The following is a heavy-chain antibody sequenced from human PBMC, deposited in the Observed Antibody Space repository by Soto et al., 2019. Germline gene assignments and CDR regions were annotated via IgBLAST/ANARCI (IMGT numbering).Heavy chain of an antibody. J-gene: IGHJ4*02. Sequence: RLSCAASGFTFSSYGMHWVRQAPGKGLEWVAVISYDGSNKYYADSVKGRFTISRDNSKNTLYLQMNSLRAEDTAVYYCAKDSRTNTNLEVVGYFDYWGQGTLVTVSS. CDR1: GFTFSSYG. V-gene: IGHV3-30*18. CDR2: ISYDGSNK. D-gene: IGHD2-8*01. CDR3: AKDSRTNTNLEVVGYFDY.